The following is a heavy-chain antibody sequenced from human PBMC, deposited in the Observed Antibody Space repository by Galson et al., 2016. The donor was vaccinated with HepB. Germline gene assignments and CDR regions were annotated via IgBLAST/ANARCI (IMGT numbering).Heavy chain of an antibody. D-gene: IGHD1-1*01. Sequence: SLRLSCAASGFTFRTYSMNWVRQAPGKGLEWVSSLSVSGAYTYYADSVQGRFTISRDNVRDSLYLQMNSLRVDDTAVYYCARSLHGGGWNDPFDYWGQGTLVTVSS. CDR1: GFTFRTYS. CDR3: ARSLHGGGWNDPFDY. J-gene: IGHJ4*02. V-gene: IGHV3-21*01. CDR2: LSVSGAYT.